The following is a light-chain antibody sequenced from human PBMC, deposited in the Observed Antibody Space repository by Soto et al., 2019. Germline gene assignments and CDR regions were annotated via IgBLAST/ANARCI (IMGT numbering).Light chain of an antibody. CDR1: SSDVGGYDL. Sequence: QSALTQPASVSASPGQSITISCTGTSSDVGGYDLVSWYQQRPGKAPKLMIYEGNKRPSGVSNRFSGSKSGNTASLTISGXXAXXDADYYCCSYAGVSGVFGGGTKVTVL. J-gene: IGLJ3*02. V-gene: IGLV2-23*01. CDR2: EGN. CDR3: CSYAGVSGV.